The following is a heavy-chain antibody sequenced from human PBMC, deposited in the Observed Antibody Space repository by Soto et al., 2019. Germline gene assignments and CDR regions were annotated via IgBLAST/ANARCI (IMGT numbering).Heavy chain of an antibody. D-gene: IGHD3-10*01. CDR3: ARDLHGGVGEGTYNYYYGMDV. CDR2: INPSGGTT. CDR1: GYTFTNYY. J-gene: IGHJ6*02. V-gene: IGHV1-46*01. Sequence: QVQLVQSGAEVKRPGASVKVSCRASGYTFTNYYIYWVRQAPGQGLEWMGIINPSGGTTAYTPKFQGRLTMTKETSTNTVYVELSSLTSEDTAVYYCARDLHGGVGEGTYNYYYGMDVWGQGTAVTVSS.